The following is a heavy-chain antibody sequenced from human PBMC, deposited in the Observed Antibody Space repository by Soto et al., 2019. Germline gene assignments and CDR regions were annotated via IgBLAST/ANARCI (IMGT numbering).Heavy chain of an antibody. D-gene: IGHD3-3*01. Sequence: QVQLVESGGGLVKPGGSLRLSCAASGFTFSDYYMSWIRQAPGKGLEWVSYISSSGSTIYYADSVKGRFTISRDNAKNSLYLQMNSLRAEDTAVYYCAREDTQYYDFWSGYYTRGYYSGMDVWGQGTTVTVSS. J-gene: IGHJ6*02. CDR3: AREDTQYYDFWSGYYTRGYYSGMDV. CDR2: ISSSGSTI. CDR1: GFTFSDYY. V-gene: IGHV3-11*01.